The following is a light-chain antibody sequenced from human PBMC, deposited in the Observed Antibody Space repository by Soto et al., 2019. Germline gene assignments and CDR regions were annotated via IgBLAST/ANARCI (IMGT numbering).Light chain of an antibody. CDR2: AAS. CDR3: QQLNSYPRT. Sequence: DIQLTQSPSFLSASVGDRVTITCRASQGISSYLAWYQQKSGKAPKLLIYAASTLQSGVPSRFSGSGSGTEFTLTISSLQPEDFATYYCQQLNSYPRTFGQGTKLKIK. V-gene: IGKV1-9*01. J-gene: IGKJ2*01. CDR1: QGISSY.